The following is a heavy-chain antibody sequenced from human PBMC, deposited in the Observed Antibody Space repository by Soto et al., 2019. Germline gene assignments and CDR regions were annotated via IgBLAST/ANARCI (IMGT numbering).Heavy chain of an antibody. CDR1: GFTFDDYA. V-gene: IGHV3-9*01. CDR3: AKDFTTMVRMCDY. D-gene: IGHD5-18*01. Sequence: GGSLRLSCAASGFTFDDYAMHWVRQAPGKGPEWVSGISWNSASIGYADSVKGRFTIPRDNAKKSLYLQMNSLRAEDTAVYFCAKDFTTMVRMCDYWGQGTLVTVSS. J-gene: IGHJ4*02. CDR2: ISWNSASI.